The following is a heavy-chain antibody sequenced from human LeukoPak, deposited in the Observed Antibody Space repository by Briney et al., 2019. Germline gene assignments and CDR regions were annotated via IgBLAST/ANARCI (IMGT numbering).Heavy chain of an antibody. CDR1: GFTFSSYA. V-gene: IGHV3-23*01. CDR2: IGDSGGNT. Sequence: GGSLRLSCAASGFTFSSYAMSWVRQAPGKGLEWVSLIGDSGGNTYYADSVKGRFTISRDNSKNALYLQMNSLRAEDTAVYYCAKSNGYGLVDIWGQGTMVTVSS. D-gene: IGHD3-10*01. CDR3: AKSNGYGLVDI. J-gene: IGHJ3*02.